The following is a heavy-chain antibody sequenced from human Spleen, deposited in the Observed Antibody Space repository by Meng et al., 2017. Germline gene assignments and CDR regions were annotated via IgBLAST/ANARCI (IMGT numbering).Heavy chain of an antibody. CDR3: AREGTVTTNGYYYYYRMDV. V-gene: IGHV3-23*01. J-gene: IGHJ6*02. Sequence: GESLKISCAASGFTFSSYAMTWVRQAPGKGLEWVSSITCSGGATYYTDSVKGRFTISRHNSKNTVYLQITSLRAEDTAVCYCAREGTVTTNGYYYYYRMDVWGQGTTVTVSS. CDR1: GFTFSSYA. CDR2: ITCSGGAT. D-gene: IGHD4-17*01.